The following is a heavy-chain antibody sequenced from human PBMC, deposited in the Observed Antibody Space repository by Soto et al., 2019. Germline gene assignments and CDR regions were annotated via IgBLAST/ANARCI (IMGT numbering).Heavy chain of an antibody. V-gene: IGHV1-69*08. Sequence: QVQLVQSGAEVKKPGSSVRVSSKASGTIFSSYTISWVRQAPGQGLEWMGRIIPILGETNSAQKFQDRVTLTADKSTNTAYMELNSLRLEDTAVYYCARGLGGRMDDWGQGTTVTVSS. D-gene: IGHD3-16*01. J-gene: IGHJ6*02. CDR1: GTIFSSYT. CDR3: ARGLGGRMDD. CDR2: IIPILGET.